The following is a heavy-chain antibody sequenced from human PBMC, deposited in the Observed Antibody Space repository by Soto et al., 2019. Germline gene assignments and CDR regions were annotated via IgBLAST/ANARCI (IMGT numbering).Heavy chain of an antibody. Sequence: LSLTCTVSGGSISSSSFHWGWIRQAPGKGLEWVSYISSSGSTIYYADSVKGRFTISRDNAKNSLYLQMNSLRAEDTAVYYCARVDPPAKSWGQGTLVTVSS. V-gene: IGHV3-11*01. D-gene: IGHD2-2*01. CDR3: ARVDPPAKS. CDR2: ISSSGSTI. CDR1: GGSISSSSFH. J-gene: IGHJ5*02.